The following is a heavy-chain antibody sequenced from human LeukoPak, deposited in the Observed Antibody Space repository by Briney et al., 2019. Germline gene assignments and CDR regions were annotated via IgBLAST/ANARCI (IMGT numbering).Heavy chain of an antibody. V-gene: IGHV1-8*01. CDR1: GYTFTSYD. Sequence: ASVKVSCKASGYTFTSYDINWVRQATGQGLEWMGWMSPNSGNTGYAQKFQGRVTMTRNTSISTAYMELSSLRSEDTAVYYCARSLPRILVVIAAGYYYGLDVWGQGTTVTVSS. CDR2: MSPNSGNT. D-gene: IGHD2-21*01. CDR3: ARSLPRILVVIAAGYYYGLDV. J-gene: IGHJ6*02.